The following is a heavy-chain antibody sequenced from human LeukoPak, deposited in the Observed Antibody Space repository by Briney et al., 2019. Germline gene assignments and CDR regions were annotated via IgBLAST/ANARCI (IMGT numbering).Heavy chain of an antibody. J-gene: IGHJ4*02. V-gene: IGHV4-34*01. Sequence: SETLSLTCAVYGGSFSGYYWSWIRQPPGKGLEWIGEINHSGSTNYNPSLKSRVTISVDTSKNQFSLKLSSATAADTAVYFCAILPATDTYYYDNRGYYRPGVHWGQGTLVTVSS. CDR3: AILPATDTYYYDNRGYYRPGVH. CDR1: GGSFSGYY. CDR2: INHSGST. D-gene: IGHD3-22*01.